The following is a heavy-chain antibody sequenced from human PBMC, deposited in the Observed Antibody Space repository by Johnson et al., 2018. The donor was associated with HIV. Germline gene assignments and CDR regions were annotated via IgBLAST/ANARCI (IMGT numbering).Heavy chain of an antibody. CDR2: IKQDGSEK. CDR3: ARASHLYDS. CDR1: GFPFPNYW. J-gene: IGHJ3*02. V-gene: IGHV3-7*02. Sequence: VQLVESGGGLVQPGGSLRVSCVTSGFPFPNYWMSWVRQAPGKGLEWVANIKQDGSEKYYVDSVKGRFTISRDNAKNARYLHRNRLRAEGTAVYYCARASHLYDSWGQGTMVTVSS.